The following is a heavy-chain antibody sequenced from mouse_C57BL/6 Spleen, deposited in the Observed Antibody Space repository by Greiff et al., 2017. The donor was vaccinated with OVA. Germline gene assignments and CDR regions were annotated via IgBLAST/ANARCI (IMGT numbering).Heavy chain of an antibody. CDR1: GYTFTSYW. Sequence: QVQLQQPGAELVKPGASVKLSCKASGYTFTSYWMHWVKQRPGQGLEWIGMIHPNSGSTNYNEKFKSKATLTVDKSSSTAYMQLSSLTSEDSAVYYCARYGSSDDYAMDDWGQGTSVTVSS. V-gene: IGHV1-64*01. D-gene: IGHD1-1*01. J-gene: IGHJ4*01. CDR2: IHPNSGST. CDR3: ARYGSSDDYAMDD.